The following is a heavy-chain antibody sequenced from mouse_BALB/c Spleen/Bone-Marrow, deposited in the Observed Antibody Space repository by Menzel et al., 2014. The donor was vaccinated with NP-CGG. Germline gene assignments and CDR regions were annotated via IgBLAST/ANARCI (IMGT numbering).Heavy chain of an antibody. CDR3: ARDLDY. CDR1: GYTFTDYA. J-gene: IGHJ2*01. CDR2: ISTYYGDA. Sequence: VKLMESGAELVRPGVSVKTSCKGSGYTFTDYAVHWVKQSHAKSLEWIGVISTYYGDATYNQKFKGKATMTVDKSSSTAYMELARLTSEDSAVYYCARDLDYWGQGTTLTVSS. V-gene: IGHV1S137*01.